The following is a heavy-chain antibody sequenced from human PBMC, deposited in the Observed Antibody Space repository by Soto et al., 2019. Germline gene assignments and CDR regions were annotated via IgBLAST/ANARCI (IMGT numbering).Heavy chain of an antibody. J-gene: IGHJ6*02. Sequence: PSETLPLTFTVSGGSVSSGSYYWSCIRQPPWKGLELIGYIYYSGSTNYNPSLKIRFTISVDTSKNQFSLKLSSVTAADTAVYYCGRDRGYAFWSALGSSYYGMDVWGQGTTVPVYS. CDR1: GGSVSSGSYY. CDR2: IYYSGST. CDR3: GRDRGYAFWSALGSSYYGMDV. V-gene: IGHV4-61*01. D-gene: IGHD3-3*01.